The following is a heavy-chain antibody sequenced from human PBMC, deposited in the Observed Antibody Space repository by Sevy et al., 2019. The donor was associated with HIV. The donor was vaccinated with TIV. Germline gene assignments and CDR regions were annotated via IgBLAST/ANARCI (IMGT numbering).Heavy chain of an antibody. J-gene: IGHJ3*02. CDR3: GKVEGGGFGGSWCLTRVHDGFDI. Sequence: GALRLSCAASGFTFSGYAMTWVRQAPGKGLEWVSGISGSGGSTYYADSVRGRFTISRDNSKNTLYLEMNSLRAEDTDLYYCGKVEGGGFGGSWCLTRVHDGFDIWGQGTKVTVSS. CDR1: GFTFSGYA. V-gene: IGHV3-23*01. D-gene: IGHD2-15*01. CDR2: ISGSGGST.